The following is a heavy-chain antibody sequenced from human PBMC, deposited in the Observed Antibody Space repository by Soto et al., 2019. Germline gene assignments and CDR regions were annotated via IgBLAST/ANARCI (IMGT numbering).Heavy chain of an antibody. CDR3: ARLKRGYSYGSITDF. D-gene: IGHD5-18*01. J-gene: IGHJ4*01. CDR1: GDSIRNYY. V-gene: IGHV4-59*01. Sequence: PSETLSLTCTVSGDSIRNYYWSWIRQPPGRGLEYIGYIFYSGSTNYNPSLKSRVAISVDTSRNQFALKLRSVTAADTATYYCARLKRGYSYGSITDFWGRGTMVTVYS. CDR2: IFYSGST.